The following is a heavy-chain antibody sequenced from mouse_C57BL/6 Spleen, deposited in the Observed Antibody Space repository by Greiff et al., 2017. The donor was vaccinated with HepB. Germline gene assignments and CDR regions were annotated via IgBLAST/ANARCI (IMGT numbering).Heavy chain of an antibody. CDR3: ARQGALTTVVAPDFDV. CDR1: GYTFTSYT. Sequence: QVQLQQSGAELARPGASVKMSCKASGYTFTSYTMHWVKQRPGQGLEWIGYINPSSGYTKYNQKFKDKATLTADKSSSTAYMQLSSLTSEDSAVYYCARQGALTTVVAPDFDVWGKGTTVTVSS. D-gene: IGHD1-1*01. J-gene: IGHJ1*03. CDR2: INPSSGYT. V-gene: IGHV1-4*01.